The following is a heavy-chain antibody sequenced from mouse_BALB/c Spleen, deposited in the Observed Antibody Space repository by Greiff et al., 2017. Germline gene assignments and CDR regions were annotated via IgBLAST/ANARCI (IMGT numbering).Heavy chain of an antibody. J-gene: IGHJ2*01. CDR3: ARGGVYDGSYFDY. CDR2: IWGGGST. CDR1: GFSLSRYS. V-gene: IGHV2-6-4*01. D-gene: IGHD2-3*01. Sequence: VKLMESGPGLVAPSQSLSITCTVSGFSLSRYSVHWVRQPPGKGLEWLGMIWGGGSTDYNSALKSRLSISKDNSKSQVFLKMNSLQTDDTAMYYCARGGVYDGSYFDYWGQGTTLTVSS.